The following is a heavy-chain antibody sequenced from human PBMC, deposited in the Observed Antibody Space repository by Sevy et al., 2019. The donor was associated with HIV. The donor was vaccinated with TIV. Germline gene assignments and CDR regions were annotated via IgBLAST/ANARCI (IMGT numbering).Heavy chain of an antibody. J-gene: IGHJ4*02. V-gene: IGHV4-59*01. Sequence: SETLSLTCTVSGGSISSYYWSWIRQPPGKGLEWIGYIYYSGSTNYNPSLKSRVTMSVDTSKNQFSLKLSSVTAADTAVYYCARERPEHAFDYWGQGTLVTVSS. CDR1: GGSISSYY. D-gene: IGHD6-25*01. CDR2: IYYSGST. CDR3: ARERPEHAFDY.